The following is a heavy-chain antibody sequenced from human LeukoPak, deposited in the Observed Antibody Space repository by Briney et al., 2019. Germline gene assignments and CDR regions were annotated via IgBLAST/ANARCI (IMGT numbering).Heavy chain of an antibody. CDR2: ISSSSSYI. Sequence: GGSLRLSCAASGFTFSSYSMNWVRQAPGKGLEWVSSISSSSSYIYYADSVKGRFTISRDNAKNSLYLQVNSLRAEDTAVYYCARSGITMVRGVKPYYFDYWGQGTLVTVSS. CDR3: ARSGITMVRGVKPYYFDY. J-gene: IGHJ4*02. V-gene: IGHV3-21*01. CDR1: GFTFSSYS. D-gene: IGHD3-10*01.